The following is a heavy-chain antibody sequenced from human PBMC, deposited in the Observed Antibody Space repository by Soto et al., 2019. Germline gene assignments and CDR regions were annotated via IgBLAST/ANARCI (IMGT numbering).Heavy chain of an antibody. V-gene: IGHV1-18*04. Sequence: APVKVSCKASCYTFTSYGISWVRQAPGQGLEWMGWNSAYNGNTNYAQNLQGRVTMTTDTSTSTAYMELRSLRSDATAVYYCARAVPNWFDPWGQGTLVTVSS. CDR2: NSAYNGNT. CDR1: CYTFTSYG. CDR3: ARAVPNWFDP. J-gene: IGHJ5*02. D-gene: IGHD2-2*01.